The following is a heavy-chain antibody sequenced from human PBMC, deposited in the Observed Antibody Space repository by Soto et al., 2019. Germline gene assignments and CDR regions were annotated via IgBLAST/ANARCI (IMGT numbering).Heavy chain of an antibody. D-gene: IGHD3-10*01. CDR3: ARGGLWFGELPWFDP. CDR2: IIPIFGTA. V-gene: IGHV1-69*13. J-gene: IGHJ5*02. CDR1: GGTFSSYA. Sequence: SVKVSCKASGGTFSSYAISWVRQAPGQGLEWMGGIIPIFGTANYAQKFQGRVTITADESTSTAYMELSSLRSEDTAVYYCARGGLWFGELPWFDPWGQGTLVTAPQ.